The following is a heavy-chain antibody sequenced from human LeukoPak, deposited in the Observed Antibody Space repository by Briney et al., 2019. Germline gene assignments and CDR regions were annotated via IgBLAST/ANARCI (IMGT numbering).Heavy chain of an antibody. CDR2: INHSGST. CDR3: ARAHYYDSSGYYYRGAHTYYFDY. CDR1: GGSFSGYY. J-gene: IGHJ4*02. D-gene: IGHD3-22*01. V-gene: IGHV4-34*01. Sequence: SSETLSLTCAVYGGSFSGYYWSWIRQPPGKGLEWIGEINHSGSTNYNPSLKSRVTISVDTSKNQFSLKLSPVTAADTAVYYCARAHYYDSSGYYYRGAHTYYFDYWGQGTLVTVSS.